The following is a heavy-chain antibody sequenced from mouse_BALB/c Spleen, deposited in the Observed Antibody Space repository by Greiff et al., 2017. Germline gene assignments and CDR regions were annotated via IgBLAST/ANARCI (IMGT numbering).Heavy chain of an antibody. CDR1: GYTFTSYD. CDR2: IYPGDGST. CDR3: ARSGTTATAWFAY. Sequence: VKLMESGPELVKPGALVKISCKASGYTFTSYDINWVKQRPGQGLEWIGWIYPGDGSTKYNEKFKGKATLTADKSSSTAYMQLSSLTSENSAVYFCARSGTTATAWFAYWGQGTLVTVSA. D-gene: IGHD1-2*01. J-gene: IGHJ3*01. V-gene: IGHV1S56*01.